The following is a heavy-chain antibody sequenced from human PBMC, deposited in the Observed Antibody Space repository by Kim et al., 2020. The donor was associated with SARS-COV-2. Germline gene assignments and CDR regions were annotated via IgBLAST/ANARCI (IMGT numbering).Heavy chain of an antibody. Sequence: GGSLRLSCTASGFTFGDDAMSWVRQAPGKGLEWVGFIRSKAYGGTTEYAASVKGRFTISRDDSKSIAYLQMNSLKTEDTAVYYCTTGYSSGWDFDYWGQGTLVTLSS. V-gene: IGHV3-49*04. CDR1: GFTFGDDA. D-gene: IGHD6-19*01. CDR2: IRSKAYGGTT. J-gene: IGHJ4*02. CDR3: TTGYSSGWDFDY.